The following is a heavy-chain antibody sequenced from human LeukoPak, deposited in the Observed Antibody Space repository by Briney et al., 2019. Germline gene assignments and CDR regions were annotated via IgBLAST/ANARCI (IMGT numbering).Heavy chain of an antibody. CDR2: IYSGGST. CDR3: ARLWIQLRDY. J-gene: IGHJ4*02. V-gene: IGHV3-53*01. CDR1: GFTVSSNY. D-gene: IGHD5-18*01. Sequence: GGSLRLSCAASGFTVSSNYMSWVRQAPGKGLEWVSVIYSGGSTYYADSVKGRFTISRDNSKNTLYLQMSSLRAEDTAVYYCARLWIQLRDYWGQGTLVTVSS.